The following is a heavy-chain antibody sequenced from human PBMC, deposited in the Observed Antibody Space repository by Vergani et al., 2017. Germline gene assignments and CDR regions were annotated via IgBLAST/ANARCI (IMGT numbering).Heavy chain of an antibody. J-gene: IGHJ5*02. CDR2: IYYSGST. Sequence: QVQLQESGPGLVKPSETLSLTFTVPGGSTSSYYWSWIRQPPGKGLEWIGYIYYSGSTNSNPPLKSRVTISVDTSKNQFSLKLSSVTAADTAVYYCARGYRRFKPYDDFWSGYLIPNWFDPWSQGSLVSVS. V-gene: IGHV4-59*01. D-gene: IGHD3-3*01. CDR3: ARGYRRFKPYDDFWSGYLIPNWFDP. CDR1: GGSTSSYY.